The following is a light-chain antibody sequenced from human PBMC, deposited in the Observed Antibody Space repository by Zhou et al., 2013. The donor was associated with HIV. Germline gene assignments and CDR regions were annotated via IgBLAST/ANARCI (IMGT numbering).Light chain of an antibody. CDR3: QQYGNSRT. J-gene: IGKJ1*01. V-gene: IGKV3-20*01. Sequence: EIVLTQSPDTLSLSPGERATLSCRASQSISSNYLAWYQHKPGQAPRLLMYAASSRATGIPDRFSGSGSGTDFTLTISRLEPEDFAVYYCQQYGNSRTFGQGTKVEIK. CDR1: QSISSNY. CDR2: AAS.